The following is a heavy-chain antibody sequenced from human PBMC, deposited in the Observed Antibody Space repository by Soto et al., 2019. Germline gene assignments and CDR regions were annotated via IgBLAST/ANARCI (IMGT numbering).Heavy chain of an antibody. Sequence: ASVKVSCKASGYTFTTYPITWVRQAPGQGLEWMGWISTYNGKTNYAQGLQGRVSMTTDASTTTAFLELRSLRSDDTAVYYCAREGTALNFDTWGQGIRITVSS. CDR1: GYTFTTYP. D-gene: IGHD3-22*01. CDR2: ISTYNGKT. CDR3: AREGTALNFDT. V-gene: IGHV1-18*01. J-gene: IGHJ4*02.